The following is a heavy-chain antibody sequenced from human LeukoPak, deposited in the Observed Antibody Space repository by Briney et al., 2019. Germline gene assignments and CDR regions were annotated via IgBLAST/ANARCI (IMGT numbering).Heavy chain of an antibody. CDR2: INPGGST. CDR1: GGSFSGYY. Sequence: PSETLSLTCAVYGGSFSGYYWSWIRQPPGKGLEWIGDINPGGSTNYNPSLKSRVTISLDMSNNQFSLKLTSVTTADTAVYYCARGLYSGYAHDAFDIWGQGTMVTVSS. J-gene: IGHJ3*02. D-gene: IGHD5-12*01. V-gene: IGHV4-34*01. CDR3: ARGLYSGYAHDAFDI.